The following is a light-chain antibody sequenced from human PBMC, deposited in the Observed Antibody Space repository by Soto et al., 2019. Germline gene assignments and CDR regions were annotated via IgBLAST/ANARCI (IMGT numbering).Light chain of an antibody. Sequence: GVIEIPSSLSASTGDRVTINCRASEGISRYLAWYQQKPGTAPKLLIYDASDFEAAVPSRFSGGGSGTDCTVTISCLRPEDFATDDRQQYDNVPLTVGGGTKVDIK. V-gene: IGKV1-8*01. J-gene: IGKJ4*01. CDR2: DAS. CDR3: QQYDNVPLT. CDR1: EGISRY.